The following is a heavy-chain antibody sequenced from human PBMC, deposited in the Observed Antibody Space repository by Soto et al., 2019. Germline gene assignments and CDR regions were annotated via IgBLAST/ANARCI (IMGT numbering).Heavy chain of an antibody. J-gene: IGHJ4*02. CDR2: IYHSGDT. Sequence: SATLSLTCAVSGYSISSGYYWGWIRQPPGRGLEWIGTIYHSGDTYYNPSLKSRVTISGDTSKNQFSLQLTSVAAADTAVYYCARDRSQDYDTSGLFDSWGQGTLVTVSS. CDR1: GYSISSGYY. CDR3: ARDRSQDYDTSGLFDS. D-gene: IGHD3-22*01. V-gene: IGHV4-38-2*02.